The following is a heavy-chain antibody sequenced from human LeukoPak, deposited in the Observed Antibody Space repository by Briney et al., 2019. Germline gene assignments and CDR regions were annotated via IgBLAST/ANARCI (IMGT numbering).Heavy chain of an antibody. D-gene: IGHD3-10*01. V-gene: IGHV4-39*07. CDR3: AAALYGSGKIHL. CDR1: GGSVSSSGYY. J-gene: IGHJ4*02. CDR2: MYYSGTT. Sequence: SETLSLTCNVSGGSVSSSGYYWGWVRQPPGKGLEWIGNMYYSGTTHYRPSLKSRATISVDKSKNQFSLKLSSVTAADTAVYYCAAALYGSGKIHLWGQGTLVTVSS.